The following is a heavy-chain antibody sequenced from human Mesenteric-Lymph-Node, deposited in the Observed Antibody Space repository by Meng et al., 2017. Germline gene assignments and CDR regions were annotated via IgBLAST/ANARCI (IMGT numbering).Heavy chain of an antibody. CDR2: IYASESI. D-gene: IGHD6-25*01. J-gene: IGHJ4*02. CDR1: GDSISSSF. Sequence: SETLSLTCTVSGDSISSSFWTWIRQPAGKGLEWIGRIYASESINYNPSLKSRVTMSVDTSKNQFSLKLTSVTAADTAVYYCAGQHSGWFDYWGQGTLVTVSS. CDR3: AGQHSGWFDY. V-gene: IGHV4-4*07.